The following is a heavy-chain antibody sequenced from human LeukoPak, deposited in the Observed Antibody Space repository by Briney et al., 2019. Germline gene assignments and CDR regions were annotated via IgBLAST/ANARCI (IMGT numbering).Heavy chain of an antibody. CDR3: ARDHIVVVTAIGAFDI. CDR2: ISSSSYI. J-gene: IGHJ3*02. CDR1: GFTFSSYS. D-gene: IGHD2-21*02. Sequence: PGGFLRLSCAASGFTFSSYSMNWVRQAPGKGLEWVSSISSSSYIYYADSVKGRFTISRDNAKNSLYLQMNSLRAEDTAVYYCARDHIVVVTAIGAFDIWGQGTMVTVSS. V-gene: IGHV3-21*01.